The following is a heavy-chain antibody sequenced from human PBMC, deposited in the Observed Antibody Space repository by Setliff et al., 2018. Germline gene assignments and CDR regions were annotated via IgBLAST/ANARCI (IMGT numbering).Heavy chain of an antibody. V-gene: IGHV3-7*01. CDR2: IKEDGSQR. CDR3: SSYLVS. CDR1: GFTFSSYW. Sequence: ETLSLSCAASGFTFSSYWMSWVRQAPGKGLEWVANIKEDGSQRNYVDAVRGRFTVSRDNARNLLYMQMTSLRVDDTAVYYCSSYLVSWGQGALVTVSS. J-gene: IGHJ4*02. D-gene: IGHD2-21*01.